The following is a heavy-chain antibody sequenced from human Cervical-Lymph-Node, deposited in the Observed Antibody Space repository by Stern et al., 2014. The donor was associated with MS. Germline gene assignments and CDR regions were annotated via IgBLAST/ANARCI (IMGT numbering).Heavy chain of an antibody. Sequence: VQLVESGGGLVKPGGSLRLSCAASGFTFSNAWMSWVRQAPGKGLEWVGRIKSKTDGGTTDYAAPVKGRFTISRDDSKNTLYLQMNSLKTEDTAVYYCTTAYDSSGYYYFDYWGQGTLVTVSS. CDR2: IKSKTDGGTT. D-gene: IGHD3-22*01. V-gene: IGHV3-15*01. J-gene: IGHJ4*02. CDR3: TTAYDSSGYYYFDY. CDR1: GFTFSNAW.